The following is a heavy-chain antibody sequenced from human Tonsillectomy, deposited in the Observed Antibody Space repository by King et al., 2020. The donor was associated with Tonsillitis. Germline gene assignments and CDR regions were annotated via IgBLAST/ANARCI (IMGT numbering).Heavy chain of an antibody. CDR2: IIPIFGTA. J-gene: IGHJ2*01. D-gene: IGHD2-21*02. Sequence: QLVQSGAEVKKPGSSVKVSCKASGGTFSSYAISWVRQAPGQGLEWMGGIIPIFGTANYAQKFQGRVTITADESTSTDYMERTSLRSEDTDVYYCARLTPLVGIVVVTALPRYFDLWGRGTLVTVSS. V-gene: IGHV1-69*01. CDR3: ARLTPLVGIVVVTALPRYFDL. CDR1: GGTFSSYA.